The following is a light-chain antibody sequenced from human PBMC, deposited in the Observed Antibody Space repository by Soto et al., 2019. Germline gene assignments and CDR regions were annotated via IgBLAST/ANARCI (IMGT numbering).Light chain of an antibody. CDR1: QSVNNGY. Sequence: EIVLTQSPGTLSLSPGERATLSCRASQSVNNGYLAWYQQKPGQAPRLLIYGASARATGIPDRFSGSGSGTDFILTISRLEPEAFAVFYCQQYGGSLPYTFGQGTKLEIK. CDR3: QQYGGSLPYT. CDR2: GAS. V-gene: IGKV3-20*01. J-gene: IGKJ2*01.